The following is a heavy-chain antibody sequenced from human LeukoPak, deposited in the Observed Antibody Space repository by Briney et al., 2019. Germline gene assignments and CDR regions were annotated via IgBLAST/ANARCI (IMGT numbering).Heavy chain of an antibody. CDR2: VNPSGGST. CDR3: ARDYDYGDYVDY. D-gene: IGHD4-17*01. CDR1: GYTFTVYY. J-gene: IGHJ4*02. Sequence: ASVNVSCKASGYTFTVYYMHWVRQAPGQGLEWMGIVNPSGGSTSYAQKFQGRVTMTRDTSTSTVYMELSSLRSEDTAVYYCARDYDYGDYVDYWGQGTLVTVSS. V-gene: IGHV1-46*01.